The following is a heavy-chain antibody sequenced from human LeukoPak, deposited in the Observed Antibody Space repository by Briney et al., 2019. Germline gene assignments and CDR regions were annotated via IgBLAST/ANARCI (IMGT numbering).Heavy chain of an antibody. J-gene: IGHJ4*02. CDR3: ARDRYGDGFAHFDY. CDR2: INPNSGGT. V-gene: IGHV1-2*02. CDR1: GYTFTAYS. Sequence: ASVKVSCKASGYTFTAYSMHWVRQAPGQGLEWMGWINPNSGGTNYAQKFQGRVAITRDTSITTAYMDLSRLTSDDTAVYYCARDRYGDGFAHFDYWGQGALVTVSS. D-gene: IGHD5-24*01.